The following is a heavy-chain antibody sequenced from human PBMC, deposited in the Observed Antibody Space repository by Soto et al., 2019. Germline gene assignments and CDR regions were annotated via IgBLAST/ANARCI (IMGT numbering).Heavy chain of an antibody. CDR3: ARGGLFWSGYYTDYYYGRDV. CDR2: ISAYNGNT. D-gene: IGHD3-3*01. V-gene: IGHV1-18*01. J-gene: IGHJ6*02. CDR1: GYTFTSYG. Sequence: ASVKVSCKASGYTFTSYGISWVRQAPGQGLEWMGWISAYNGNTNYAQKLQGRVTMTTDTSTSTAYMELRSLRSDDTAVYYCARGGLFWSGYYTDYYYGRDVWGQGTTVTVSS.